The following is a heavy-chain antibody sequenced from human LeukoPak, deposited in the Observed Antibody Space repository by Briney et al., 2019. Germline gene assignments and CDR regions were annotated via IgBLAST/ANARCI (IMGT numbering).Heavy chain of an antibody. D-gene: IGHD3-22*01. CDR1: GFTFSSYS. Sequence: GGSLRLSCAASGFTFSSYSMTWVRQAPGKGLEWVSSISSSSSYIYYADSVKGRFTISRDNAKNSLYLQMNSLRAEDTAVYYCARGIGLVVVISDFDYWGQGTLVTVSS. J-gene: IGHJ4*02. CDR2: ISSSSSYI. V-gene: IGHV3-21*01. CDR3: ARGIGLVVVISDFDY.